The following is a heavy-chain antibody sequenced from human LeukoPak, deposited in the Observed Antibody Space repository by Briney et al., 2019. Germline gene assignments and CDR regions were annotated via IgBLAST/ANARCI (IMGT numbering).Heavy chain of an antibody. J-gene: IGHJ4*02. CDR3: ARSGYCSGGSRFDFDY. Sequence: ASVKVSCKASGYTFTSYDINWVRQATGQGLEWMGWMNPNSGNTGYAQKFQGRVTMTRNTSISTAYMELSSLRSEDTAVYYCARSGYCSGGSRFDFDYWGQGTLVTVSS. CDR2: MNPNSGNT. V-gene: IGHV1-8*01. CDR1: GYTFTSYD. D-gene: IGHD2-15*01.